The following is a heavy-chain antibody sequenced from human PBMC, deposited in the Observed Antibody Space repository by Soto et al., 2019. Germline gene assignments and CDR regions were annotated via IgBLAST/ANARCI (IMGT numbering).Heavy chain of an antibody. V-gene: IGHV3-15*01. CDR1: WFTCVNAW. D-gene: IGHD6-13*01. J-gene: IGHJ6*02. Sequence: LRLSCGAAWFTCVNAWVSCVRQAPGKGLGWVGRIKSKTDGGTTDYAAPVKGRFTISRDDSKNTLYLQMNSLKTEDTAVYYCTTDPIAASDYYYYGRDVWGQGTTVTVFS. CDR2: IKSKTDGGTT. CDR3: TTDPIAASDYYYYGRDV.